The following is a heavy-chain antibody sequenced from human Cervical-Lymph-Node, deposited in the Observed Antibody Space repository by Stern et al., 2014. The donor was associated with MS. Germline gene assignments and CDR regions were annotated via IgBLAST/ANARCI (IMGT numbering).Heavy chain of an antibody. CDR1: GFSFGSYW. V-gene: IGHV3-7*03. CDR2: IKQDGSDK. CDR3: VRDFDH. Sequence: EVQLVESGGGLVQPGGSLLLSCSASGFSFGSYWMSWVRQAPGKGLEWLANIKQDGSDKYHVDSVKGRFTISRDNTKNFLYLQMNSLRGDDTAVYYCVRDFDHWGQGTLVTVSS. J-gene: IGHJ4*02.